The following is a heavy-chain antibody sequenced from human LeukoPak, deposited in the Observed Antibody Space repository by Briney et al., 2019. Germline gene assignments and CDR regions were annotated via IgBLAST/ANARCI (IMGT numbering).Heavy chain of an antibody. D-gene: IGHD6-13*01. Sequence: SVKVSCKASGGTFSSYAISWVRQAPGQGLEWVGRIIPIFGTANYAQKFQGRVTITTDESTSTAYMELSSLRSEDTAVYYCAREGSSSWYSGNWFDPWGQGTLVTVSS. CDR2: IIPIFGTA. V-gene: IGHV1-69*05. J-gene: IGHJ5*02. CDR1: GGTFSSYA. CDR3: AREGSSSWYSGNWFDP.